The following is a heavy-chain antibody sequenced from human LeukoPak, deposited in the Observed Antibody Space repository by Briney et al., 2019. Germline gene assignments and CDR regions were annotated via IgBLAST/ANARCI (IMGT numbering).Heavy chain of an antibody. J-gene: IGHJ4*02. D-gene: IGHD2-2*01. Sequence: GESLRISCKGSGYSFTSYWISWVRQMPGKGLDWMGRIDPRDSYTNYSPSFQGQVTISADKSTSTAYLQWSSLKASDTAMYYCARHSPGDSCFYSDWGQGTLVTVSS. CDR1: GYSFTSYW. CDR3: ARHSPGDSCFYSD. CDR2: IDPRDSYT. V-gene: IGHV5-10-1*01.